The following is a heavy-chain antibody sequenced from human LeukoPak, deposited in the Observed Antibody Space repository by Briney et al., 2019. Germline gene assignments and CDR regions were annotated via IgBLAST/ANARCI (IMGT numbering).Heavy chain of an antibody. J-gene: IGHJ4*02. V-gene: IGHV3-49*04. CDR1: GFTFGDYA. CDR2: IRSKAYGGTT. Sequence: GRSLRLSCTASGFTFGDYAMSWVRQAPGKGLEWVGFIRSKAYGGTTEYAASVKGRFTISRDDSKSIAYLQMNSLKTEDTAVYYCTRDTLLRYFDWLVPFDYWGQGTLVTVSS. D-gene: IGHD3-9*01. CDR3: TRDTLLRYFDWLVPFDY.